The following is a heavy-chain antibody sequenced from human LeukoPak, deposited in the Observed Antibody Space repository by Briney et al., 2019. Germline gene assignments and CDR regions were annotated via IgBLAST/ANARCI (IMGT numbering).Heavy chain of an antibody. Sequence: ASVKVSCKASGYTFTGYYMHWVRQAPGQGLEWMGWINPNSGGTNYAQKFQGRVTMTRDTSISTAYMELSRLRSDDTAVYYCARVGTYDFWSGYSGEWFDPWGQGTLVTVSS. J-gene: IGHJ5*02. CDR2: INPNSGGT. CDR1: GYTFTGYY. V-gene: IGHV1-2*02. CDR3: ARVGTYDFWSGYSGEWFDP. D-gene: IGHD3-3*01.